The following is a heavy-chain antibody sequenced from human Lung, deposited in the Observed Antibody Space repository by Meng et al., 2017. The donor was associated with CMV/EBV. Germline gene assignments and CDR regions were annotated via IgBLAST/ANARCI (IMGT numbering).Heavy chain of an antibody. CDR1: GFTFSTYS. Sequence: GGSXRLXCAASGFTFSTYSMNWVRQAPGKGLEWVSSINNSSSYIYYADSVKGRFTISRDNAKNSLYLQMNSLRAEDTAVYYCARDLIVGTAYFDYWGRGTLVTFSS. CDR2: INNSSSYI. CDR3: ARDLIVGTAYFDY. J-gene: IGHJ4*02. D-gene: IGHD1-26*01. V-gene: IGHV3-21*01.